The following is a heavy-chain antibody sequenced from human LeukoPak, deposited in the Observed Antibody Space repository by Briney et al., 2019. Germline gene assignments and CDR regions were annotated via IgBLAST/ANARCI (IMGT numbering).Heavy chain of an antibody. J-gene: IGHJ6*02. CDR3: ARDRRGYYYYCGMDV. CDR2: INAGNGNT. V-gene: IGHV1-3*01. CDR1: GYTFTNYA. D-gene: IGHD2/OR15-2a*01. Sequence: ASVKVSCKASGYTFTNYAVHWVRQAPGQRLGWMGWINAGNGNTKCSQKFQGRVTITRDTSASTAYLELSSLTSEDTAVYYCARDRRGYYYYCGMDVWGQGTTVTVSS.